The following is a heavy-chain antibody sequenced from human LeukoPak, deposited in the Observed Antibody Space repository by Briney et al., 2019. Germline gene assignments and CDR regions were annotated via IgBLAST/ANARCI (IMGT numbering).Heavy chain of an antibody. V-gene: IGHV3-74*01. D-gene: IGHD2-2*02. CDR3: AREGRCSSTSCHSFDY. CDR2: INSDESST. J-gene: IGHJ4*02. Sequence: GGSLRLSCAACGFTVRSYCIHGLRQAPGKGLVWVSRINSDESSTSYADSVKGRFTISRDNAKNTLYLQMNSLRAEDTAVYYCAREGRCSSTSCHSFDYWGQGTLVTVSS. CDR1: GFTVRSYC.